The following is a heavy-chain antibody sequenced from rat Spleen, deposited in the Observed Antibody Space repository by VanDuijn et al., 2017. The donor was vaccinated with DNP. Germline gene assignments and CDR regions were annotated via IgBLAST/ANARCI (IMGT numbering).Heavy chain of an antibody. V-gene: IGHV5S23*01. CDR2: ITGSGGNT. CDR1: GFTFSDYD. CDR3: ARLGTTYWFAY. J-gene: IGHJ3*01. D-gene: IGHD1-4*01. Sequence: EVQLVESGGDLVQPGRSLKLSCAASGFTFSDYDMAWVRQVPGKGLEWVASITGSGGNTYHPDSVKGRFTISRDNAKDTHYLQMDSLRSEDTATYYCARLGTTYWFAYWGQGTLVTVSS.